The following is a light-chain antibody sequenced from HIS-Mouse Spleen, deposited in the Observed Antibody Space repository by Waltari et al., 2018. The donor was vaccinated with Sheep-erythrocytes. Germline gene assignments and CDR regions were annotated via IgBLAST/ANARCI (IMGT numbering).Light chain of an antibody. CDR2: EVS. CDR3: SSYAGSNNWV. Sequence: QSALTQPPSASGSPGQSVTISCTGTSSDVGGYNYVSWYQQHPGKAPNLMLYEVSTRPSGVPDRFSGSKSGNTASLTVSGLQAEDEADYYCSSYAGSNNWVFGGGTKLTVL. J-gene: IGLJ3*02. V-gene: IGLV2-8*01. CDR1: SSDVGGYNY.